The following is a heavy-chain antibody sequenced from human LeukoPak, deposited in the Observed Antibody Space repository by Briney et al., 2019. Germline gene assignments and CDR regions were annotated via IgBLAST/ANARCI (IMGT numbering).Heavy chain of an antibody. D-gene: IGHD2-15*01. V-gene: IGHV3-23*01. J-gene: IGHJ4*02. Sequence: GGSLRLSCAASGFTFSNYAMTWVRQAPGKGLEWVSSISGGGDSVYYADSVTGRFTISRDNSMNTLYLQMNSLRAEDTAIYYCAEEGGGQRFYFDYWGQGTLGTVSS. CDR3: AEEGGGQRFYFDY. CDR2: ISGGGDSV. CDR1: GFTFSNYA.